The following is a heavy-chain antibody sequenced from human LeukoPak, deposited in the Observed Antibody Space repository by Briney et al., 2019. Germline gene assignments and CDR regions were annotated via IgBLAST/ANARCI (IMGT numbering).Heavy chain of an antibody. V-gene: IGHV4-39*07. Sequence: PSETLSLTCTVSGGSISTSSYYWGWVRLPPGKGLEWIGSIYYSGSGRTFYNPSLKSRVSMSVDTSKNQFSLNLSSMTAADTAVYYCARDPRGIATADYWGQGTLVTVSS. J-gene: IGHJ4*02. CDR1: GGSISTSSYY. D-gene: IGHD6-13*01. CDR2: IYYSGSGRT. CDR3: ARDPRGIATADY.